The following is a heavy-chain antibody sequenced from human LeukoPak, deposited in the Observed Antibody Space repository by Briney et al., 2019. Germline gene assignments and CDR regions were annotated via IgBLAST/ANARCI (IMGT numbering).Heavy chain of an antibody. D-gene: IGHD6-19*01. CDR3: GGGLQWLATGAEYFQH. V-gene: IGHV3-23*01. CDR1: GFTFSSYA. J-gene: IGHJ1*01. CDR2: ISGSGGST. Sequence: PGGSLRLSCAASGFTFSSYAMSWVRQAPGKGLEWVSAISGSGGSTYYADSVKGWFTISRDNSKNTLYLQMNSLRAEDTAVYYCGGGLQWLATGAEYFQHWGQGTLVTVSS.